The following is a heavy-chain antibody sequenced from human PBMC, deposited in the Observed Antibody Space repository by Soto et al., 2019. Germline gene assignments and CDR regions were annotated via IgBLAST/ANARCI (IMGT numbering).Heavy chain of an antibody. Sequence: GGSLRLSCAASGFTFSNARMSWVRQAPGKGLEWVGRIKSKTDGGTTDYAAPVKGRFTISRDDSKNTLYLQMIRLTSDDTAVYYCARGPAGGNDYWGQGTLVTVS. D-gene: IGHD2-15*01. J-gene: IGHJ4*02. CDR1: GFTFSNAR. CDR2: IKSKTDGGTT. CDR3: ARGPAGGNDY. V-gene: IGHV3-15*01.